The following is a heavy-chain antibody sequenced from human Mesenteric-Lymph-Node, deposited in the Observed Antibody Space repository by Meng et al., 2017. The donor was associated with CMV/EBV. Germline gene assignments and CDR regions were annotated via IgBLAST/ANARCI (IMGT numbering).Heavy chain of an antibody. Sequence: GESLKISCAASGFTFSGFWMHWVRQTPGKGLVWVSRIDGGGSSTAYADSVQGRFTTSRDNAKNSLYLQMNSLRAEDTAVYYCATGKSNWGSNYFDYWGQGTLVTVSS. J-gene: IGHJ4*02. CDR2: IDGGGSST. CDR3: ATGKSNWGSNYFDY. CDR1: GFTFSGFW. V-gene: IGHV3-74*01. D-gene: IGHD7-27*01.